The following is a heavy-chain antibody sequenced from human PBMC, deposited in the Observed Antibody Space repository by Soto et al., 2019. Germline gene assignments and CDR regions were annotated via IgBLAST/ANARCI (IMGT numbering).Heavy chain of an antibody. Sequence: VQLVESGGSAVRPGGSLRLSCAASGFTFDDYGMSWVGQAPGKGLEWVSVISWNGGSTSYADSVKGRFTISRDNAKNSLYLQMNSLSAEDTALYYCARDRGSWFDYWGQGTLVSVSS. D-gene: IGHD1-26*01. CDR1: GFTFDDYG. CDR2: ISWNGGST. J-gene: IGHJ4*02. V-gene: IGHV3-20*04. CDR3: ARDRGSWFDY.